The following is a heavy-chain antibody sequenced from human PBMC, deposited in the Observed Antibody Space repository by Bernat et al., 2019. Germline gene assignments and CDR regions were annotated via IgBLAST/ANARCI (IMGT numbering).Heavy chain of an antibody. Sequence: EVQLLESGGGLVQPGGSLRLSCSAAGFTFSFFAMGWVRQAPGKGLEWVSAISSTSDRTDYADSVKGRFTVSRDNSKSTLYLQMNSLRAEDTAIYCCAKDGLRVSAYWYFDLWGRGALVTVSS. J-gene: IGHJ2*01. CDR2: ISSTSDRT. CDR1: GFTFSFFA. CDR3: AKDGLRVSAYWYFDL. V-gene: IGHV3-23*01. D-gene: IGHD4/OR15-4a*01.